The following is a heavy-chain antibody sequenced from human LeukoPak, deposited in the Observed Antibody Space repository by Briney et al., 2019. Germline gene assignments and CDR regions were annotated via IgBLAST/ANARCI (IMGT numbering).Heavy chain of an antibody. V-gene: IGHV3-21*01. D-gene: IGHD2-21*01. CDR1: GFTFSSYE. Sequence: GGSLRLSCAASGFTFSSYEMNWVRQAPGKGLEWVSSISSSSSYIYYADSVKGRFTISRDNAKNSLYLQMNSLRAEDTAVYYCARAGSGSVVVGAFDIWGQGTMVTVSS. CDR3: ARAGSGSVVVGAFDI. J-gene: IGHJ3*02. CDR2: ISSSSSYI.